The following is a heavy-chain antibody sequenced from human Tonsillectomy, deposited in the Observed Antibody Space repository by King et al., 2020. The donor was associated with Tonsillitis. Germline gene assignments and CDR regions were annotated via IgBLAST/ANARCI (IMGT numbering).Heavy chain of an antibody. CDR2: IKEDGSEK. V-gene: IGHV3-7*03. D-gene: IGHD4-11*01. CDR3: ARIDYTDDGVGY. Sequence: VQLVESGGGLVQPGGSLRRSCAASGFSFSIYWMSWVRQAPGKGLEWVANIKEDGSEKKYVVSVKGRFTISRDNAKNSLYLTMNSLRAEDTAVYYCARIDYTDDGVGYWGQGTLVTVSS. J-gene: IGHJ4*02. CDR1: GFSFSIYW.